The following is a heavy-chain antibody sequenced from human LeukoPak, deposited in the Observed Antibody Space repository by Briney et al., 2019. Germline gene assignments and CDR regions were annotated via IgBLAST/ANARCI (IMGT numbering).Heavy chain of an antibody. CDR1: GGSISPYY. J-gene: IGHJ2*01. CDR3: ARKGTDYGGNWYFDL. D-gene: IGHD4-23*01. Sequence: SETLSLTCTVSGGSISPYYWDWIRQPPGKRMEWIGYIYYSGSTNYNPSLKNRVTISADTSKNQFTLKLSSVTAADTAVYYCARKGTDYGGNWYFDLWGRGTLVTVSS. V-gene: IGHV4-59*12. CDR2: IYYSGST.